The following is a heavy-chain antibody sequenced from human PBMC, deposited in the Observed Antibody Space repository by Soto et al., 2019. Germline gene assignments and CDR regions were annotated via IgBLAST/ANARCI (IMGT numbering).Heavy chain of an antibody. Sequence: SLRLSCAASGFTFSDHYMEWVRQAPGKGLEWVGRIRNKANSYTTEYGASVKGRFTISRDDSKNSLSLQMNSLKTEDTAVYYCASAWFGELKYLAYWGQGTLVTVSS. CDR3: ASAWFGELKYLAY. V-gene: IGHV3-72*01. CDR1: GFTFSDHY. J-gene: IGHJ4*02. CDR2: IRNKANSYTT. D-gene: IGHD3-10*01.